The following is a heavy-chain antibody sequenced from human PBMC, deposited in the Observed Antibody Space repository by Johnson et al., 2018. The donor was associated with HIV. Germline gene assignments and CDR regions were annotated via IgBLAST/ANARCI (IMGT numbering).Heavy chain of an antibody. CDR3: ARGGKSYYGAFDI. J-gene: IGHJ3*02. CDR2: INSDGSST. CDR1: GFTFDDYG. D-gene: IGHD3-10*01. Sequence: VQLVESGGVVVQPGGSLRLSCAASGFTFDDYGMSWVRQAPGKGLVWVSRINSDGSSTSYADSVKGRFTISRDNAKNTLYLQMNSLRAEDTAVYYCARGGKSYYGAFDIWGQGTMVTVSS. V-gene: IGHV3-74*02.